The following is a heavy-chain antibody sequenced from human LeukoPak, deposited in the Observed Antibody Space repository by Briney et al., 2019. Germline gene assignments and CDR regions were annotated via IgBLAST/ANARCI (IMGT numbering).Heavy chain of an antibody. CDR2: IYPGDSDT. CDR1: GYKFTSYW. CDR3: ARRFPYCSGGSCNYFDY. J-gene: IGHJ4*02. V-gene: IGHV5-51*01. Sequence: GESLKISRKGSGYKFTSYWIGWVRQMPGKGLEWMGIIYPGDSDTRYSPSFQGQVTMSADKSISTAYLQWSSLKASDTAMYYCARRFPYCSGGSCNYFDYWGQGTLVTVSS. D-gene: IGHD2-15*01.